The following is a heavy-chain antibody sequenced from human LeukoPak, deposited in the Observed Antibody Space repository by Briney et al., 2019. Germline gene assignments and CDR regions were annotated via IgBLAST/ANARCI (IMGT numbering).Heavy chain of an antibody. Sequence: ASVKVSCKASGFIFTNYYMHWVRQAPGQEPEWMGIINPDTGSTTYAQKFQGRVAMTRDTSTRTIHMELSSLRSEDTAVYYCARGPYFDPAALFYDWGQGTLVTVSS. CDR1: GFIFTNYY. CDR2: INPDTGST. J-gene: IGHJ4*02. V-gene: IGHV1-46*01. CDR3: ARGPYFDPAALFYD. D-gene: IGHD3-22*01.